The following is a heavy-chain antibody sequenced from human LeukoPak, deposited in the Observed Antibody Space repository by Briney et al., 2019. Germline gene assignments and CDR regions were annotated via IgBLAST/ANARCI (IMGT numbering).Heavy chain of an antibody. D-gene: IGHD1-7*01. CDR2: IKQDGSEK. CDR1: GFIFSSYW. Sequence: PGGSLRLSCAASGFIFSSYWMSWVRQAPGKGLEWVANIKQDGSEKYYVDSVKGRFTISRDNAKNSLYLQMNSLRAEDTAVYYCAREDDWNYEDYWGQGILVTVSS. V-gene: IGHV3-7*01. J-gene: IGHJ4*02. CDR3: AREDDWNYEDY.